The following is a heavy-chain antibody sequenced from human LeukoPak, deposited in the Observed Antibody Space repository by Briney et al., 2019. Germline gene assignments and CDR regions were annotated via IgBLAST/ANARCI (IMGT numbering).Heavy chain of an antibody. D-gene: IGHD6-13*01. V-gene: IGHV3-23*01. J-gene: IGHJ4*02. CDR3: AKVEPGLKQQLVPPPFDY. CDR1: GFTFSSYA. CDR2: ISGSGGST. Sequence: GGSLRLSCAASGFTFSSYAMSWVRQAPGRGLEWVSAISGSGGSTYYADSVKGRFTTSRDNSNNTLYLQMNSLKAEDTAVYYCAKVEPGLKQQLVPPPFDYWGQGTLVTVSS.